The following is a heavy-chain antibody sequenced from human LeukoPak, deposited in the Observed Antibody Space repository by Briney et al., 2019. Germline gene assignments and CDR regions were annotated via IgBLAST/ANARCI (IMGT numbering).Heavy chain of an antibody. J-gene: IGHJ4*02. Sequence: GGSLRLSCAASGFTFSSYSMNWVRQAPGKRLEWVSSISSSSSYIYYADSVKGRFTISRDNAKNSLYLQMNSLRAEDTAVYYCARDLTYPGNGFNWGQGALVTVSS. CDR2: ISSSSSYI. V-gene: IGHV3-21*01. CDR3: ARDLTYPGNGFN. D-gene: IGHD3-9*01. CDR1: GFTFSSYS.